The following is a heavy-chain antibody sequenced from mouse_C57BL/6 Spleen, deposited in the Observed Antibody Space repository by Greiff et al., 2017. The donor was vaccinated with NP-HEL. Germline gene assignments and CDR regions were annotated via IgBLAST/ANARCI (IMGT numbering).Heavy chain of an antibody. CDR2: IDPSDSYT. Sequence: QVQLQQPGAELVMPGASVKLSCKASGYTFTSYWMHWVKQRPGQGLEWIGEIDPSDSYTNYNQKFKGKSTLTVDKSSSTAYMQLSSLTSEDSAVYYCARWTVVAESGYYFDDWGQGTTLTVSS. V-gene: IGHV1-69*01. CDR3: ARWTVVAESGYYFDD. D-gene: IGHD1-1*01. CDR1: GYTFTSYW. J-gene: IGHJ2*01.